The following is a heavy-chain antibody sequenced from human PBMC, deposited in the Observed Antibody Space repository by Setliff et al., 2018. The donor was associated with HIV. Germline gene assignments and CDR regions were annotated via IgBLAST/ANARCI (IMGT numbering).Heavy chain of an antibody. Sequence: ASVKVSCKASGYTFSSYVMNWVRQAPGHKLEWMGWINAGNGYTKYSQKFQGRVSITRDTSASTAYMELSSLRSEDTAVYYCAREQLGFGPPRGMDVWGQGTTVTVSS. V-gene: IGHV1-3*01. CDR3: AREQLGFGPPRGMDV. CDR1: GYTFSSYV. J-gene: IGHJ6*02. D-gene: IGHD6-13*01. CDR2: INAGNGYT.